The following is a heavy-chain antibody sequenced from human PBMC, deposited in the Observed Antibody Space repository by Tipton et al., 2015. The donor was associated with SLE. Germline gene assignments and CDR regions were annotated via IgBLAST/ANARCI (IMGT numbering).Heavy chain of an antibody. CDR2: IWYDGSNK. CDR1: GFTFRRFA. J-gene: IGHJ3*02. Sequence: SLRLSCAASGFTFRRFAMHWVRQAPGKGLEWVAVIWYDGSNKWYEDSVKGRFTISRDDSKSMLFLEMNSLRVEDSAMYYCAKTRHSYGEDAFDIWGPGTMVTVSS. D-gene: IGHD5-18*01. V-gene: IGHV3-33*06. CDR3: AKTRHSYGEDAFDI.